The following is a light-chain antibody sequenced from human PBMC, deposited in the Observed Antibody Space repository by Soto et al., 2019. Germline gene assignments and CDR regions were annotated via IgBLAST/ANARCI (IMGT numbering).Light chain of an antibody. CDR1: QSVSNNY. V-gene: IGKV3-20*01. CDR3: QQYGSSGT. Sequence: EIVLTQSPGTLSLSPGESAPLSCRASQSVSNNYLAWYQQKPGQAPRLLTYGASNSATGIPDRFSGSGSATDFTLTISRLEPEDSEVYYRQQYGSSGTCGQGTKGDIK. CDR2: GAS. J-gene: IGKJ1*01.